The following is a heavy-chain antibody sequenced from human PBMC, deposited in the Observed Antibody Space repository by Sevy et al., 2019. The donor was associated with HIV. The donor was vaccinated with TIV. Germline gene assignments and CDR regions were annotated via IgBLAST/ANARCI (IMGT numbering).Heavy chain of an antibody. CDR3: ARGPTLTTFFYYYYYYGMDV. CDR2: IWYDGSNK. D-gene: IGHD4-17*01. CDR1: GFTFSSYG. V-gene: IGHV3-33*01. Sequence: GGSLRLSCVASGFTFSSYGMHWVRQAPGKGLEWVAVIWYDGSNKYYADSVKGRFTISKDNSKNMLYLQMHSLRAEDTAVYYCARGPTLTTFFYYYYYYGMDVWGQGTTVTVSS. J-gene: IGHJ6*02.